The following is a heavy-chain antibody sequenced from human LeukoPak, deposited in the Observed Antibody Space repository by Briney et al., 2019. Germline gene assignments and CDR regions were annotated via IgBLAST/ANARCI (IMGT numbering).Heavy chain of an antibody. CDR3: ARDRGLTTVVTPPDY. CDR2: INPSGGST. J-gene: IGHJ4*02. CDR1: GYTFTSYY. V-gene: IGHV1-46*01. Sequence: ASVKVSCKASGYTFTSYYMHWVRQAPGQGLEWMGIINPSGGSTSYAQKFQGRVTMTRDTSTSTVYMELSSLRSEDTAVYYCARDRGLTTVVTPPDYWGQGTLVTVSS. D-gene: IGHD4-23*01.